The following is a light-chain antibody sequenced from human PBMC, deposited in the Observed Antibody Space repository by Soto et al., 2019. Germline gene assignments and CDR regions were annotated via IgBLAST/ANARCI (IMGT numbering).Light chain of an antibody. CDR1: QSISSW. Sequence: DIQLTQSPSSLSASVGDRVTITCRASQSISSWLAWYQQKPGNAPKLLIYKAATLETGVPSRFSGSGSGTEFTLTISSLQPDDFATYYCQQYNSFWYSFGQGTKLEI. CDR2: KAA. V-gene: IGKV1-5*03. CDR3: QQYNSFWYS. J-gene: IGKJ2*03.